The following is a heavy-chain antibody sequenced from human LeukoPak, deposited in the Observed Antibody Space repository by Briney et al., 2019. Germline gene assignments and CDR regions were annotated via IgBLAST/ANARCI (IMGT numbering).Heavy chain of an antibody. D-gene: IGHD5-18*01. J-gene: IGHJ3*02. Sequence: QPGGSLRLSCAASGFTFSSYAMSWVRQAPGKGLEWVSAIGSGGTTYYADSVKGRFTISRDNSKTTLYLQMNSLRAEDTAVYYCAKRDTTMPKGAFDIWGQGTMVTVSS. V-gene: IGHV3-23*01. CDR3: AKRDTTMPKGAFDI. CDR2: IGSGGTT. CDR1: GFTFSSYA.